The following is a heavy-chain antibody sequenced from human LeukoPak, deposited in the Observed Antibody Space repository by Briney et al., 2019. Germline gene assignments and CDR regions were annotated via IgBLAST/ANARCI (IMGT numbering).Heavy chain of an antibody. Sequence: GGSLRLSCAASGFTFSSYSMNWVRQAPGKGLEWVANIRQDGSEKYYVDSVKGRFTISRDNAKNSLYMQMNSLRAEDTAVYYCARDRATVSADYYYYYYMDVWGKGTTVTVSS. V-gene: IGHV3-7*01. CDR1: GFTFSSYS. CDR3: ARDRATVSADYYYYYYMDV. J-gene: IGHJ6*03. D-gene: IGHD4-11*01. CDR2: IRQDGSEK.